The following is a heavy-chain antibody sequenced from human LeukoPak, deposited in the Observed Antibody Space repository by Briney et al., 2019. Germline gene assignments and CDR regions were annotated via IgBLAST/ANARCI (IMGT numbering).Heavy chain of an antibody. J-gene: IGHJ4*02. Sequence: PGGSLRLSCAASGFTFSRNWMHWVRQAPGKGLVWVSRINSDGSTTSYADSVKGRFTISRDNAKNSLYLQMNSLRAEDTAVYYCARDSSSGWYWGEFDYWGQGTLVTVSS. CDR2: INSDGSTT. CDR3: ARDSSSGWYWGEFDY. V-gene: IGHV3-74*01. D-gene: IGHD6-19*01. CDR1: GFTFSRNW.